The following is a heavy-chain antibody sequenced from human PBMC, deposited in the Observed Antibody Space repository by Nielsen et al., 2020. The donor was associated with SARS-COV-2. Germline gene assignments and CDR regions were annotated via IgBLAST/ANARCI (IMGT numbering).Heavy chain of an antibody. CDR2: INPILGIT. CDR1: GGTFSTYA. Sequence: SVKVSCKASGGTFSTYAITWVRQAPGQGLEWMGRINPILGITDYSEKFEGRVTITADKSTTTAYMELSSLRSEDTALYYCARIHFVVGGGYFYGLDVWGQGTTVIVSS. D-gene: IGHD2-21*01. V-gene: IGHV1-69*04. J-gene: IGHJ6*02. CDR3: ARIHFVVGGGYFYGLDV.